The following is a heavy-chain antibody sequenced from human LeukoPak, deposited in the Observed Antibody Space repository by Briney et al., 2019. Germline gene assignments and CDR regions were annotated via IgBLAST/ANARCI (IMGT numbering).Heavy chain of an antibody. Sequence: WASVKVSCKASGGTFNTYAINWVRQAPEQGLEWMGRIIPIFGTPHYAQKFQGRVTITADRSTSTAYMELSSLKADDTAVYYCARIEGEYGVLVYWGQGTLVTVSS. CDR3: ARIEGEYGVLVY. CDR2: IIPIFGTP. J-gene: IGHJ4*02. V-gene: IGHV1-69*06. CDR1: GGTFNTYA. D-gene: IGHD4-17*01.